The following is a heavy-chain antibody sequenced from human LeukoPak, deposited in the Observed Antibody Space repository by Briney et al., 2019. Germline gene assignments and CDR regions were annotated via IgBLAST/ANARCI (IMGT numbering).Heavy chain of an antibody. J-gene: IGHJ4*02. D-gene: IGHD3-3*01. Sequence: SETLSRTCAVYGVSFSGYYWSWIRQPPGKGLEWIGEINHSGSTNYNPSLKSRVTISVDTSKNQFYLKLSSVTAADTAVYYCARGSRGYYDFWSGYYTYYFDYWGQGTLVTVSS. CDR1: GVSFSGYY. V-gene: IGHV4-34*01. CDR3: ARGSRGYYDFWSGYYTYYFDY. CDR2: INHSGST.